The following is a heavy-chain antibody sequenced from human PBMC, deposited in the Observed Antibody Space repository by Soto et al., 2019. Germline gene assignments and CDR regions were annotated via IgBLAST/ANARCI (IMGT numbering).Heavy chain of an antibody. V-gene: IGHV3-23*01. CDR2: ISGSGGST. CDR1: GFTFSSYA. D-gene: IGHD3-3*01. Sequence: PGGSLRLSCAASGFTFSSYAMSWVRQAPGKGLEWVSAISGSGGSTYYADSVKGRFTISRDNSKNTLYLQMNSLRAEDTAVYYCAKGGRVRFLEWTTMRCYFDYWGQGTLVTVSS. CDR3: AKGGRVRFLEWTTMRCYFDY. J-gene: IGHJ4*02.